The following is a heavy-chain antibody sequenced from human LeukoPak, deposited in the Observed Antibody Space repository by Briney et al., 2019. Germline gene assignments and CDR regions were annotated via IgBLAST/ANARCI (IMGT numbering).Heavy chain of an antibody. J-gene: IGHJ6*02. Sequence: GGSLRLSCATSGFTFSNAWMNWVRQAPGKGLEWVAVISYDGSNKYYADSVKGRFTISRDNSKNTLYVQMNSLRAEDTAVYYCARDLISYGMDVWGQGTTVTVSS. CDR2: ISYDGSNK. CDR1: GFTFSNAW. V-gene: IGHV3-30*19. CDR3: ARDLISYGMDV. D-gene: IGHD3-9*01.